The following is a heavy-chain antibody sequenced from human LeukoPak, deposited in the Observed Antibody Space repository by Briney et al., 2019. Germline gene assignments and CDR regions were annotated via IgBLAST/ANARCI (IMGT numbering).Heavy chain of an antibody. CDR3: ARDQYCSGGSCYGVDFDY. J-gene: IGHJ4*02. CDR2: ISAYNGNT. D-gene: IGHD2-15*01. CDR1: GYTFSVYS. V-gene: IGHV1-18*01. Sequence: ASVEVSCKASGYTFSVYSIAWVRQAPGQGLEWMGWISAYNGNTNYAQKLQGRVTMTTDTSTSTAYMELRSLRSDDTAVYYCARDQYCSGGSCYGVDFDYWGQGTLVTVSS.